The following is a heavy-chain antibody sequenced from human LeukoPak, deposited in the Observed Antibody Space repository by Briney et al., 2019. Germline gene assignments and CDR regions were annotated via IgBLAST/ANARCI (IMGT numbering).Heavy chain of an antibody. Sequence: ASVKVSCKASGYTFTSYGLNWVRQAPGQGLEWMGGIIPIFGTANYAQKFQGRVTITADESTSTAYMELSSLRSEDTAVYYCARDREQLVLTGWFDPWGQGTLVTVSS. D-gene: IGHD6-6*01. J-gene: IGHJ5*02. CDR1: GYTFTSYG. CDR3: ARDREQLVLTGWFDP. CDR2: IIPIFGTA. V-gene: IGHV1-69*13.